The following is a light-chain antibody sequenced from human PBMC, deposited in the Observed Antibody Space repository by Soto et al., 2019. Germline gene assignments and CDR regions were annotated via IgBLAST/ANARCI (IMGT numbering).Light chain of an antibody. CDR3: QQYSGYLFT. V-gene: IGKV1-5*01. CDR1: QSINRW. Sequence: DIQMTQSPSTLSASVGDRVTITCRASQSINRWLAWYQQKPGKAPKLLIYDASSLQSGVPSRLSGSGSGTDFTLIISSLQPHDFGTYYCQQYSGYLFTFGPGTKVDI. J-gene: IGKJ3*01. CDR2: DAS.